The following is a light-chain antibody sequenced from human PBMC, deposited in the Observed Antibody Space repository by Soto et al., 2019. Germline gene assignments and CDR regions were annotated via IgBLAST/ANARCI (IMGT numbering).Light chain of an antibody. V-gene: IGKV1-39*01. J-gene: IGKJ5*01. CDR1: QSISSY. CDR2: AAS. CDR3: QQSYSTPIT. Sequence: QMTQSPSSLSASVGDRVTITCRASQSISSYLNLYQQKPGKAPKLLIYAASSLQSGVPSRFSGSGSGTDFTLTISSLQPEDFATYYCQQSYSTPITFGQGTRLEIK.